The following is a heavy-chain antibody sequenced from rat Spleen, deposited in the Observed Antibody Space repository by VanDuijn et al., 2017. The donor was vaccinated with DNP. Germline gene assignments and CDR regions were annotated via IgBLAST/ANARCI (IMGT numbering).Heavy chain of an antibody. CDR3: TWGAADA. D-gene: IGHD1-2*01. V-gene: IGHV5-27*01. Sequence: EVQLVESGGGLMQPGRSLKLSCAASGFIFSNYDVAWVRQAPTKGLEWVPSIITGCDNTYYRDSVKGRFTISRDNAKSSLYLQMDSLRSEDTATYYCTWGAADAWGQGTSVTVS. CDR1: GFIFSNYD. CDR2: IITGCDNT. J-gene: IGHJ4*01.